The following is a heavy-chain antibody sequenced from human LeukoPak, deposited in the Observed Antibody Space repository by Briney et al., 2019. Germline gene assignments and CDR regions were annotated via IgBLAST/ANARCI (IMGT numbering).Heavy chain of an antibody. CDR2: INPSGDTT. J-gene: IGHJ4*02. V-gene: IGHV1-46*01. CDR3: ASRLQSGSPWYFDF. CDR1: GTIYY. Sequence: ASVKVSCKSSGTIYYVHWVLQAPGQGLEWMGIINPSGDTTSYARRFQGRVTMTRDTSTSTVYMELSSLRSDDTAVYYCASRLQSGSPWYFDFWGQGTLVTVSS. D-gene: IGHD1-26*01.